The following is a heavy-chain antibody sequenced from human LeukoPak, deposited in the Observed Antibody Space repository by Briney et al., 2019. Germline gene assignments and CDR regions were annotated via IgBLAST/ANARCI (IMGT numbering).Heavy chain of an antibody. CDR3: ARDQVEMASRYGMDV. CDR1: GFTVSSNY. D-gene: IGHD5-24*01. CDR2: IYSGGST. J-gene: IGHJ6*02. Sequence: GGSLRLSCAASGFTVSSNYMSWVRQAPGKGLEWVSVIYSGGSTYYADSVKGKFTISRDNSKNTLHLQMNSLRAEDTAVYYCARDQVEMASRYGMDVWGQGTTVTVSS. V-gene: IGHV3-66*01.